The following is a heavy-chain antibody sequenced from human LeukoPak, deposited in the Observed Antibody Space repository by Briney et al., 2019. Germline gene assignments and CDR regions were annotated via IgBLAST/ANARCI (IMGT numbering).Heavy chain of an antibody. CDR3: ARGRAFTKGISVTALDI. V-gene: IGHV3-7*01. Sequence: GGSLRLSCAASGFTFSSYEMNWVRQAPGKGLEWVANIKQDGSEKYYVDSVKGRFTISRDNAKNSMYLQMNSLRAEDTAVYYCARGRAFTKGISVTALDIWGRGTRLTVSS. D-gene: IGHD6-13*01. CDR1: GFTFSSYE. J-gene: IGHJ3*02. CDR2: IKQDGSEK.